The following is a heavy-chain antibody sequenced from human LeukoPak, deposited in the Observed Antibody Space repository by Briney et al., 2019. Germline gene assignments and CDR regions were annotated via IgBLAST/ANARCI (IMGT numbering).Heavy chain of an antibody. CDR2: INTDGSST. CDR1: GFTFSSYW. Sequence: PGGSLRLSCAASGFTFSSYWMHWVRQAPGKGLVWVSRINTDGSSTSYADSVKGRFTISRDNAKNTLYLQMNSLRAEDTAVYYCARARPSRDYFDYWGQGTLVTVSS. CDR3: ARARPSRDYFDY. J-gene: IGHJ4*02. D-gene: IGHD3-10*01. V-gene: IGHV3-74*01.